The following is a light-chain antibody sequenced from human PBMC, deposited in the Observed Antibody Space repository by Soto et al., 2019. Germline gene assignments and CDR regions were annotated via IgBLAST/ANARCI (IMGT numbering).Light chain of an antibody. CDR2: TSA. J-gene: IGKJ4*01. CDR3: LQTYGSPLT. V-gene: IGKV1-39*01. Sequence: DIQMTQSPSSLSVFVGDRVSITCRASQDIGAYLHWFQQKPGRAPKLLISTSATLQSAVPSRFRGSWSGADFTLTITSLQPEDFATYFCLQTYGSPLTFGGGTRVEMK. CDR1: QDIGAY.